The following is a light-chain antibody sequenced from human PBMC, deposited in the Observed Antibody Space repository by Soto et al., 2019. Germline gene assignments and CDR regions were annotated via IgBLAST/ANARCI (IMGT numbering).Light chain of an antibody. CDR1: SSDVGGYNY. V-gene: IGLV2-11*01. Sequence: QSVLTQPRSVSGSPGQSVTISCTGTSSDVGGYNYVSWYQQHPGKAPKLMIYDVSKRPSGVPDRFSGSKSGNTASLTISGLQDEDEADYYCYSYEGSYTALFGGGTKLTVL. CDR2: DVS. J-gene: IGLJ2*01. CDR3: YSYEGSYTAL.